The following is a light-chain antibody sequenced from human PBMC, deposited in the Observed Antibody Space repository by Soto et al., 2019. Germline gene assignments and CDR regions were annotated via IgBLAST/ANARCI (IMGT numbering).Light chain of an antibody. J-gene: IGKJ1*01. Sequence: DIVLTQSPGTLSLSPGERATLSCRASQSVSSSYLAWYQQKPGQPPRLLIYWASTRESGVPDRFSGSGSGTEFTLTISSLQPDDFATYYCQQYNSYWWTFGQGTKVDIK. CDR3: QQYNSYWWT. CDR1: QSVSSSY. V-gene: IGKV3-20*01. CDR2: WAS.